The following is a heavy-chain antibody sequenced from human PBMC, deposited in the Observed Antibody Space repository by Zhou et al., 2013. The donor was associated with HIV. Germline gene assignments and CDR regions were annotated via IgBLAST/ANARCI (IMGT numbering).Heavy chain of an antibody. CDR3: AREMAAAGRGWFDP. J-gene: IGHJ5*02. D-gene: IGHD6-13*01. Sequence: QVQLVQSGAEVKKPGSSLKVSCKASGGTVANYALSWVRQAPGQGLEWMGGIIPLFGTTNYAQNFQGRVTITTDESKTTVSMELTGLRPDDTAVYYCAREMAAAGRGWFDPWGQGNPGHRLL. CDR1: GGTVANYA. V-gene: IGHV1-69*05. CDR2: IIPLFGTT.